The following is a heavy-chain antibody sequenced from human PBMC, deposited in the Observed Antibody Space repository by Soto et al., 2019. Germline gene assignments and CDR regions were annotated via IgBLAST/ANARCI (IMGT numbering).Heavy chain of an antibody. CDR2: ISSSSIYI. Sequence: GGSLRLSCAASGFTFSSYSINWVRQAPWKGLEWVSSISSSSIYIYYADSVKGRFTISRDNAKNSLYLQMNSLRAEDTAVYYCARDVTEWDTAKHKFDYWGQGTLVTVCS. CDR1: GFTFSSYS. V-gene: IGHV3-21*01. J-gene: IGHJ4*02. CDR3: ARDVTEWDTAKHKFDY. D-gene: IGHD1-26*01.